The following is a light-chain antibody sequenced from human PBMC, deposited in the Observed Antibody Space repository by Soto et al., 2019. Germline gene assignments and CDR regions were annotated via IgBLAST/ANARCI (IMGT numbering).Light chain of an antibody. V-gene: IGKV3-15*01. J-gene: IGKJ5*01. CDR1: QSVSSN. CDR3: QQDNNWPPIT. Sequence: EIVMTQSPATLSVSPGERATLSCRASQSVSSNFAWYQQKPGQAPRLLNYGASTRSTGISAWFSVSGSGTGFKLGITSPQSEDCADSYGQQDNNWPPITCGKAPRLEIK. CDR2: GAS.